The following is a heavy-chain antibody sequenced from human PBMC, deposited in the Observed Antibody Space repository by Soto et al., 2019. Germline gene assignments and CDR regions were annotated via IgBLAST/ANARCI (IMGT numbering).Heavy chain of an antibody. CDR2: INPSGGST. D-gene: IGHD6-19*01. V-gene: IGHV1-46*01. CDR1: GYTFTSYC. J-gene: IGHJ5*02. CDR3: ARGNSGWSGWFDP. Sequence: GASVKVSCKASGYTFTSYCIHWVRQAPGQGLEWMGIINPSGGSTGYAQKFQGRVTMTRDTSTSTVYMELSSLRSEDTAVYYCARGNSGWSGWFDPWGQGTLVTVSS.